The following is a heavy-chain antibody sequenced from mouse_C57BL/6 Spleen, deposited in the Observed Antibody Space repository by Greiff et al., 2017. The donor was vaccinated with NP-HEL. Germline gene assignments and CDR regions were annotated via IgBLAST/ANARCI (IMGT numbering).Heavy chain of an antibody. V-gene: IGHV5-16*01. J-gene: IGHJ1*03. CDR2: INYDGSST. Sequence: EVKLVESEGGLVQPGSSMKLSCTASGFTFSDYYMAWVRQVPEKGLEWVANINYDGSSTYYLDSLKSRFIISRDNAKNILYLQMSSLKSEDTATYYCARDGLGRYFDVWGTGTTVTVSS. CDR3: ARDGLGRYFDV. CDR1: GFTFSDYY. D-gene: IGHD4-1*01.